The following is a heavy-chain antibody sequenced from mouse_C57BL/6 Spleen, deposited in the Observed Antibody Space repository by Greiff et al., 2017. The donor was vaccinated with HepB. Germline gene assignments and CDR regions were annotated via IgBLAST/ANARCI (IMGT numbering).Heavy chain of an antibody. Sequence: EVKLVESGGGLVKPGGSLKLSCAASGFTFSSYAMSWVRQTPEKRLEWVATISDGGSYTYYPDNVKGRFTISRDNAKNNLYLQMSHLKSEDTAMYYCARRDFDVEFAYWGQGTLVTVSA. J-gene: IGHJ3*01. CDR3: ARRDFDVEFAY. CDR2: ISDGGSYT. CDR1: GFTFSSYA. V-gene: IGHV5-4*03.